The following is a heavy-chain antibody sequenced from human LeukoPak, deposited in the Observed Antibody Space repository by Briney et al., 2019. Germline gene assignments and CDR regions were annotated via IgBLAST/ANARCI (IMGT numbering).Heavy chain of an antibody. CDR1: GFTFSSYW. J-gene: IGHJ4*02. CDR2: IKQDGSEK. V-gene: IGHV3-7*01. Sequence: GGSLRLSCAASGFTFSSYWMSWVRQAPGKGLEWVANIKQDGSEKCYVDSVKGRFTISRDNAKNSLYLQMNSLRAEDTAVYYCARESGGAFWRPPTDYWGQGTLVTVSS. D-gene: IGHD3-3*01. CDR3: ARESGGAFWRPPTDY.